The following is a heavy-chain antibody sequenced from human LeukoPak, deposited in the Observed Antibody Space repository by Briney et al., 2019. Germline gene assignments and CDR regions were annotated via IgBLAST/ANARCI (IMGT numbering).Heavy chain of an antibody. CDR1: GFTFSTSW. CDR2: IKQDGGQT. V-gene: IGHV3-7*04. CDR3: ARGYTSSPNWFDP. Sequence: GGSLRLSCAVSGFTFSTSWMSWVRQTPGKGLEWVASIKQDGGQTFYVDSVNGRFTISRDNAKNSLNLQMNSLRVEDTAVYYCARGYTSSPNWFDPWGQGTLVTVSS. D-gene: IGHD6-13*01. J-gene: IGHJ5*02.